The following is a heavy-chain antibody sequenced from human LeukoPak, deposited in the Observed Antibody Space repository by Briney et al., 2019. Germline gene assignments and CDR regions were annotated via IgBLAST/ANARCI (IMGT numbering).Heavy chain of an antibody. CDR3: ARDAGATSTNWYFDL. CDR1: GGSISSSNW. CDR2: IYHSGST. Sequence: SETLSLTCAVSGGSISSSNWWSWVRQPPGKGLEWIGEIYHSGSTNYNPSLKSRVTISVDKSKSQFSLKLSSVTAADTAVYYCARDAGATSTNWYFDLWGRGTLVTVSS. J-gene: IGHJ2*01. V-gene: IGHV4-4*02. D-gene: IGHD1-26*01.